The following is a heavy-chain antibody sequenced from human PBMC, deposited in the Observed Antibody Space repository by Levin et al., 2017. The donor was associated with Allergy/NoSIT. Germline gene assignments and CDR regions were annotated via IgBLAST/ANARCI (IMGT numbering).Heavy chain of an antibody. CDR1: GFTFSSYD. CDR2: IGTAGDT. D-gene: IGHD2-2*02. J-gene: IGHJ6*02. V-gene: IGHV3-13*01. Sequence: PGGSLRLSCAASGFTFSSYDMHWVRQATGKGLEWVSAIGTAGDTYYPGSVKGRFTISRENAKNSLYLQMNSLRAGDTAVYYCARESYCSSTSCYTGIADGGMDVWGQGTTVTVSS. CDR3: ARESYCSSTSCYTGIADGGMDV.